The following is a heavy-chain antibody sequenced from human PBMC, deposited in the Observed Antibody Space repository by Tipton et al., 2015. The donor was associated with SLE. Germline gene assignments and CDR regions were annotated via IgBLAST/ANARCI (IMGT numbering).Heavy chain of an antibody. CDR1: SYSITTNHY. CDR3: VRLRGYDFWSGPLYYIVNV. D-gene: IGHD3-3*01. J-gene: IGHJ6*02. Sequence: TLSLTCGVSSYSITTNHYWGWIRQTPGKGLEWIGSIFHTGSALYNPSLQSRVTISTDTSKSHFFLNLRSVTAADTAVYYCVRLRGYDFWSGPLYYIVNVWGQGTTVTVSS. CDR2: IFHTGSA. V-gene: IGHV4-38-2*01.